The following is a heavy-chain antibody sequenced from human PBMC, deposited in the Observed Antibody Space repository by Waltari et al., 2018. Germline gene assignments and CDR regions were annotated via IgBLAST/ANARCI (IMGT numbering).Heavy chain of an antibody. CDR2: INHSGST. CDR3: ARFSGWVARRTGFDY. D-gene: IGHD3-10*01. V-gene: IGHV4-34*01. J-gene: IGHJ4*02. Sequence: QVQLQQWGAGLLKPSETLSLTCAVYGGSFSGYYWSWSRQPPGKGLEWIGEINHSGSTNYNPSLKSRVTISVDTSKNQFSLKLSSVTAADTAVYYCARFSGWVARRTGFDYWGQGTLVTVSS. CDR1: GGSFSGYY.